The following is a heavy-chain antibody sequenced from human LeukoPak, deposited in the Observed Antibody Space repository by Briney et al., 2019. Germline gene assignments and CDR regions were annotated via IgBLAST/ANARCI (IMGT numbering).Heavy chain of an antibody. V-gene: IGHV3-30*18. D-gene: IGHD6-13*01. J-gene: IGHJ6*03. Sequence: PGGSPRLSCAASGFSFKDYNMHWVRQAPGKGLEWVAVITYDGSNKYYTDSVKGRFTISRDNSKNTLYVQMNSLRAEDTAVYYCAKEGYSRGYYSYYYMDVWGKGTTVTVSS. CDR1: GFSFKDYN. CDR3: AKEGYSRGYYSYYYMDV. CDR2: ITYDGSNK.